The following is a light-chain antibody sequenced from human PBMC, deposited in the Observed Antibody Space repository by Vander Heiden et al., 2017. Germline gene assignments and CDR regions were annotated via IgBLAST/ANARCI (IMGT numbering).Light chain of an antibody. CDR3: QQSYSTLTWT. J-gene: IGKJ1*01. CDR1: QSNSSY. Sequence: DIQMTQSPSSLSASVGDRVTITCRASQSNSSYLNWYQQKPGKAPKLLIYSASSLQSGVPSRFSGSGSGTDFTLTISSLQPEDFATYYCQQSYSTLTWTFGQGTKVEIK. V-gene: IGKV1-39*01. CDR2: SAS.